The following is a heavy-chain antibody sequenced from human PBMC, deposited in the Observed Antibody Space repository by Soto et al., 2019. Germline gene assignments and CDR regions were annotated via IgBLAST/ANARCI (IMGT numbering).Heavy chain of an antibody. V-gene: IGHV3-23*01. J-gene: IGHJ4*02. CDR1: GFTFSSYA. CDR3: AKRIWAGLVVPAALDC. Sequence: PGGSLRLSCAASGFTFSSYAMSWVRQAPGKGLEWVSAISGSGGSTYYADSVKGRFTISRDNSKNTLYLQMNSLRAEDTAVYYCAKRIWAGLVVPAALDCWGQGTLVTVS. CDR2: ISGSGGST. D-gene: IGHD2-2*01.